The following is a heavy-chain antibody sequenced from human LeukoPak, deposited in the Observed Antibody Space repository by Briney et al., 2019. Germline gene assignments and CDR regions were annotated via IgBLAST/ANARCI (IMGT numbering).Heavy chain of an antibody. J-gene: IGHJ4*02. CDR1: GFTVSSNY. D-gene: IGHD4/OR15-4a*01. V-gene: IGHV3-53*01. CDR2: ICGGSA. CDR3: ARRAGAYSHPYDY. Sequence: PGGSLRLSCAASGFTVSSNYMSWVRQAPGKGLEWVSIICGGSAYYADSVKGRFTISRDNSKNTLYLQMNSLRAEDTAVYYCARRAGAYSHPYDYWGQGTLVTVSS.